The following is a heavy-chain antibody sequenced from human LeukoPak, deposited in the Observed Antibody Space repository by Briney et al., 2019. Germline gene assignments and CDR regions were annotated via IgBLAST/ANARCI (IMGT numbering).Heavy chain of an antibody. CDR2: INHSGST. Sequence: SETLSLTCAVYGGSFSGYYWSRIRQPPGKGLEWIGEINHSGSTNYNPSLKSRVTISVDTSKNQFSLKLSSVTAADTAVYYCANNDYSNYGSDYWGQGTLVTVSS. V-gene: IGHV4-34*01. CDR1: GGSFSGYY. CDR3: ANNDYSNYGSDY. D-gene: IGHD4-11*01. J-gene: IGHJ4*02.